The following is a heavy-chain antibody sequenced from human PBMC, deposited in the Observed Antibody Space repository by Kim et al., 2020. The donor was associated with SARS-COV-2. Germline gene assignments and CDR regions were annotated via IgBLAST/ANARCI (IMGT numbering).Heavy chain of an antibody. Sequence: ASVKVSCKASGYTFIDYYIHWVRQAPGQGLEWMGWINPKSGGTNSAQRFQGRVTMTRDTSISTAYMDLSSLRSDDTAVYFCASPRTTGTNWGAFDIWGQGTMVTVSS. CDR1: GYTFIDYY. V-gene: IGHV1-2*02. J-gene: IGHJ3*02. CDR3: ASPRTTGTNWGAFDI. CDR2: INPKSGGT. D-gene: IGHD1-1*01.